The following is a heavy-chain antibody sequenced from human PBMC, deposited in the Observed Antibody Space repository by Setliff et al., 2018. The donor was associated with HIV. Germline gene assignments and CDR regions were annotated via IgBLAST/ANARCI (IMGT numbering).Heavy chain of an antibody. V-gene: IGHV4-59*01. CDR2: IYYSGNT. CDR3: ASEAWTAYRSSSGYYYYMDV. CDR1: GGSITGYY. Sequence: PSETLSLTCTVSGGSITGYYWSWIRQPPGKGLEWIGWIYYSGNTRYNPSLNSRVTISLDTSKNRFSLQLNSVTAADTAVYYCASEAWTAYRSSSGYYYYMDVWGKGTTVTVSS. D-gene: IGHD6-6*01. J-gene: IGHJ6*03.